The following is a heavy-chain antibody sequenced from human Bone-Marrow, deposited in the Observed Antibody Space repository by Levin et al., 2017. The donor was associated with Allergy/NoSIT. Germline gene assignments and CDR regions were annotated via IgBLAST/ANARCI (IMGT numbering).Heavy chain of an antibody. J-gene: IGHJ6*02. V-gene: IGHV3-13*01. D-gene: IGHD1-1*01. CDR1: GFTFSAYD. CDR3: AGSRAHAHNTMDV. Sequence: PGGSLRLSCAASGFTFSAYDMHWVRQVPGKDLEWVSTIGTSDDTFYVDSVKGRFTISREDTRNSLYLQMDSLRAGDSAVYYCAGSRAHAHNTMDVWGQGTTVTVSS. CDR2: IGTSDDT.